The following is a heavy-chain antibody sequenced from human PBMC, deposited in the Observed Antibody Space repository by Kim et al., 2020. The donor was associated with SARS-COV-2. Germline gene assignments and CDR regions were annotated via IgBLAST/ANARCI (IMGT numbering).Heavy chain of an antibody. D-gene: IGHD4-4*01. J-gene: IGHJ4*02. Sequence: NPSLMSRVTISVDTSKNQFSLKLSSVTAADTAVYYCASLRIEMATVYFDYWGQGTLVTVSS. V-gene: IGHV4-39*01. CDR3: ASLRIEMATVYFDY.